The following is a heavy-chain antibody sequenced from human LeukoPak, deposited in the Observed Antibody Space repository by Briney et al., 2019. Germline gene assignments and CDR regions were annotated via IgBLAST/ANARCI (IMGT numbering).Heavy chain of an antibody. J-gene: IGHJ6*02. CDR2: ISYDGSNK. CDR1: GFTFSSYA. Sequence: PGRSLRLSCAASGFTFSSYAMHWVRQAPGKGLEWVAVISYDGSNKYYADSVKGRFTISRDNSKNTLYLQMNSLRAEDTAVYYCARVGSSSWYYYYYGMDVGGQGTTVTVSS. D-gene: IGHD6-13*01. CDR3: ARVGSSSWYYYYYGMDV. V-gene: IGHV3-30-3*01.